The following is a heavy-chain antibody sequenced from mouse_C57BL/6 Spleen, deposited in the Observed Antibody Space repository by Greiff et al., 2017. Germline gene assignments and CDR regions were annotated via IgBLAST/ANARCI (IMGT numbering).Heavy chain of an antibody. CDR1: GYTFTSYW. Sequence: QVQLQQPGAELVMPGASVKLSCKASGYTFTSYWMHWVKQRPGHGLEWIGELDPSDSYTNYNPKVKGKSTLTVDKSSSTAYMQLSSLTSEDSAVYDCARLGKLGRRACDYWGQGTTRTVSS. CDR3: ARLGKLGRRACDY. D-gene: IGHD4-1*01. CDR2: LDPSDSYT. J-gene: IGHJ2*01. V-gene: IGHV1-69*01.